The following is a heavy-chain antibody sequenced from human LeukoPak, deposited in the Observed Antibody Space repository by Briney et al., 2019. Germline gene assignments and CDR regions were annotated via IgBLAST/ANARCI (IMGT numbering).Heavy chain of an antibody. CDR2: IYYSGST. CDR3: ARGRYSGTTYYFDY. V-gene: IGHV4-59*12. Sequence: SETLSLTCTVSGGSISSYYWSWIRQPPGKGLEWIGYIYYSGSTNYNPSLKGRFTISRDNAKNPLYLQMNSLRAEDTAMYYCARGRYSGTTYYFDYWGQGTLVTVSS. D-gene: IGHD5-12*01. CDR1: GGSISSYY. J-gene: IGHJ4*02.